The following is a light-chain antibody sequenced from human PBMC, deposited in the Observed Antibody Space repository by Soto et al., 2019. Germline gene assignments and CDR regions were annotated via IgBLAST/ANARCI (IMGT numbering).Light chain of an antibody. V-gene: IGKV3-20*01. CDR3: QHYGSSLWT. J-gene: IGKJ1*01. Sequence: EIVLTQSPGTLSLSPGERASLSCRASQSVSSTYLAWYQQKPGQAPRLVIYATSTRATGIPDRFSGSGSGTDFTLTISRLEPEDFAMYYCQHYGSSLWTFGQGTKVEI. CDR1: QSVSSTY. CDR2: ATS.